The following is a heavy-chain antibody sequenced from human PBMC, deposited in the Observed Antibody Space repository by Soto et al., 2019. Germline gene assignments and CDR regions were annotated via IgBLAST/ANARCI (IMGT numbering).Heavy chain of an antibody. D-gene: IGHD3-10*01. J-gene: IGHJ6*03. CDR2: INDSGDI. CDR3: ARGLILWFGELSRRGGYYYYMDV. Sequence: QVQLQQWGAGLLKPSETLSLTCAVYGGSFSGYQWSWIRQTPGKGLEWIGGINDSGDINYNPSLKIRVTILVDSPKKQISLRLSSATAADTAVYYCARGLILWFGELSRRGGYYYYMDVWGKGTTVTVSS. CDR1: GGSFSGYQ. V-gene: IGHV4-34*01.